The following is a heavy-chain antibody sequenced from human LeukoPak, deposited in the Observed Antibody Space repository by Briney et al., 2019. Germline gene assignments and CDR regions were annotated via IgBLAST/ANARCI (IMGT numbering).Heavy chain of an antibody. Sequence: GGSLTLSCPASGFSFSSYARSSVRQAPGKGLEWVSSIGTDDCTFYADSVRSRFTISRDNSKNTLFLQMNSQRAEETAVYHCANTGPPPYRSGWSSPVVYYFDDWRQGTLVTVSS. CDR1: GFSFSSYA. J-gene: IGHJ4*02. V-gene: IGHV3-23*01. D-gene: IGHD6-19*01. CDR3: ANTGPPPYRSGWSSPVVYYFDD. CDR2: IGTDDCT.